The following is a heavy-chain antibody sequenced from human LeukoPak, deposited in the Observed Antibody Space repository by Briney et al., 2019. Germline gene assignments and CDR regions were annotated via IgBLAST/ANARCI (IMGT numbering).Heavy chain of an antibody. Sequence: GGSPRLSCRASGFTFSNYWMSWVRQAPGKGLEWVAHIKEDGSEKYYVDSVKGRFTISRDNAKNSLYLQMNSLRVEDTAVYYCARDWGSSGWYNWFDPWGQGTLVTVSS. CDR2: IKEDGSEK. CDR3: ARDWGSSGWYNWFDP. V-gene: IGHV3-7*01. D-gene: IGHD6-19*01. CDR1: GFTFSNYW. J-gene: IGHJ5*02.